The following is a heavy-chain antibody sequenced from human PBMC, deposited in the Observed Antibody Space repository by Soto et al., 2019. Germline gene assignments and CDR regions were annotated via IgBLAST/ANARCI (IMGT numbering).Heavy chain of an antibody. D-gene: IGHD3-10*01. V-gene: IGHV4-31*03. Sequence: QVQLQESGPGLVKPSQTLSLTCTVSGGSISSGGYYWSWIRQHPGKCLEWIGYIYYSGSTYYNPCLMSRFTISVDTSKSRLSLKLSSVTAADTAVYYCARAYGSGYLDVWGQGTTVTVSS. CDR3: ARAYGSGYLDV. CDR2: IYYSGST. J-gene: IGHJ6*02. CDR1: GGSISSGGYY.